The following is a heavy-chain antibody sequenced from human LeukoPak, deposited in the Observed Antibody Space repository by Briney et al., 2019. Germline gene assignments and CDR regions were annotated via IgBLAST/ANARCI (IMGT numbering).Heavy chain of an antibody. J-gene: IGHJ4*02. CDR3: ARGGSSWYKSFDY. V-gene: IGHV4-59*01. CDR2: IYYSGST. Sequence: PSETLSLTCAVYGGSFSGYYWSWIRQPPGKGLEWIGYIYYSGSTNYNPSLKSRVTISVDTSKNQFSLKLSSVTAADTAVYYCARGGSSWYKSFDYWGQGTLVTVSS. CDR1: GGSFSGYY. D-gene: IGHD6-13*01.